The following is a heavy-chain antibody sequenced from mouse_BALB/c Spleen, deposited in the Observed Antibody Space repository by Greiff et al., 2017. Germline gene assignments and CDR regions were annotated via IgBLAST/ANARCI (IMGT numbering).Heavy chain of an antibody. CDR3: ARYRYDVGYFDY. J-gene: IGHJ2*01. V-gene: IGHV5-17*02. CDR2: ISSGSSTI. Sequence: EVKVEESGGGLVQPGGSRKLSCAASGFTFSSFGMHWVRQAPEKGLEWVAYISSGSSTIYYADTVKGRFTISRDNPKNTLFLQMTSLRSEDTAMYYCARYRYDVGYFDYWGQGTTLTVSS. CDR1: GFTFSSFG. D-gene: IGHD2-14*01.